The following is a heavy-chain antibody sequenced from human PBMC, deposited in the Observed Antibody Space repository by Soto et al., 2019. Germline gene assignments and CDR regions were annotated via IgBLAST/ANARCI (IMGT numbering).Heavy chain of an antibody. CDR2: IIPIFGTA. CDR1: GGTFSSYA. CDR3: AREGVPVSSGIAAAGFDY. D-gene: IGHD6-13*01. J-gene: IGHJ4*02. Sequence: ASVKVSCKASGGTFSSYAISWVRQAPGQGLEWMGGIIPIFGTANYAQKFQGRVTITADESTSTAYMELSSLRSEDTAVYYCAREGVPVSSGIAAAGFDYWGQGTLVTVSS. V-gene: IGHV1-69*13.